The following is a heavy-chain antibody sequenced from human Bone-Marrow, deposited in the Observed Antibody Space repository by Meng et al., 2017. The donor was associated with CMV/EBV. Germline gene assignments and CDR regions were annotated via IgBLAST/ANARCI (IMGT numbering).Heavy chain of an antibody. CDR3: AREDPMTTVTNSP. Sequence: SVKVSCKASGGTFSSYAISWVRQAPGQGLEWMGGIIPILGIANYAQKFQGRVTITADKSKSTAYMELSSLRSEDTAVYYCAREDPMTTVTNSPWGQGTLVTFSS. CDR1: GGTFSSYA. J-gene: IGHJ5*02. D-gene: IGHD4-17*01. V-gene: IGHV1-69*10. CDR2: IIPILGIA.